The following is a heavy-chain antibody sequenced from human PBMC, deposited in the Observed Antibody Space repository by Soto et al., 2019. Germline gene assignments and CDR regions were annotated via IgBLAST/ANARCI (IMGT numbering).Heavy chain of an antibody. V-gene: IGHV4-34*01. D-gene: IGHD3-22*01. Sequence: PSETLSLTCAVYGGSFSGYYWSWIRQPPGKGLEWIGEINHSGSTNYNPSLKSRVTISVDTSKNQFSLKLSSVTAADTAVYYCATLGGGRHYDYSRGDYWGQGTLVTVSS. J-gene: IGHJ4*02. CDR1: GGSFSGYY. CDR3: ATLGGGRHYDYSRGDY. CDR2: INHSGST.